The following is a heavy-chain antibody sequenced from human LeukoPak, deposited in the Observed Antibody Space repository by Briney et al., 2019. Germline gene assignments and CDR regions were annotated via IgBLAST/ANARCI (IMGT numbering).Heavy chain of an antibody. CDR1: GGSISSYY. D-gene: IGHD1-26*01. CDR3: ARDLVGATSVWPLT. CDR2: IYYSGST. V-gene: IGHV4-59*01. Sequence: SETLSLTCTVSGGSISSYYWSWIRQPPGKGLEWIGYIYYSGSTNYNPSLKSRVTISVDTSKNQFSLKLSRLRSDDTAVYYCARDLVGATSVWPLTWGQGTLVTVSS. J-gene: IGHJ5*02.